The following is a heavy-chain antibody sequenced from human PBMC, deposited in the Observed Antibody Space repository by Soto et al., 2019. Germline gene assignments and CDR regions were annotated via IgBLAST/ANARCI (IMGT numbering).Heavy chain of an antibody. D-gene: IGHD3-22*01. J-gene: IGHJ3*02. CDR1: GGSISSGCYS. Sequence: SETLSLTCVVPGGSISSGCYSWSWIRQPPGKGLEWIGYIYYSGSTYYNPSLKSRVTISVDTSKNQFSLKLSSVTAADTAVYYCARCLTYYYDSSPGSAFDIWGQGTMVTVSS. V-gene: IGHV4-31*11. CDR3: ARCLTYYYDSSPGSAFDI. CDR2: IYYSGST.